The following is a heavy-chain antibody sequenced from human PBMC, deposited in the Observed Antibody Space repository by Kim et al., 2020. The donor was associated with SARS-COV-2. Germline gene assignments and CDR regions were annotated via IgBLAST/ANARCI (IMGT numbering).Heavy chain of an antibody. CDR1: GGSISSSSYY. V-gene: IGHV4-39*07. CDR3: ATYQGVFDY. J-gene: IGHJ4*02. Sequence: SETLSLTCTVSGGSISSSSYYWGWIRQPPGKGLEWIGSIYYSGSTYYNPSLKSRVTISVDTSKNQFSLKLSSVTAADTAGYYCATYQGVFDYWGQGTLVTVSS. CDR2: IYYSGST.